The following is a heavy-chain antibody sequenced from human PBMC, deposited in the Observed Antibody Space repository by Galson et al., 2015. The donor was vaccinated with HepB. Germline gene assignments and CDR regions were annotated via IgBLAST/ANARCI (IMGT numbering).Heavy chain of an antibody. CDR3: AKVNWYANGGY. V-gene: IGHV3-23*01. CDR2: INGGGNT. J-gene: IGHJ4*02. CDR1: GFSFRSCD. Sequence: SLRLSCAASGFSFRSCDMSWVRQAPGKGLEWVSSINGGGNTYYADSVKGRFTISSDNSKNTLYLQMSSLRADDTAVYYCAKVNWYANGGYWGLGTQVTVSS. D-gene: IGHD1-20*01.